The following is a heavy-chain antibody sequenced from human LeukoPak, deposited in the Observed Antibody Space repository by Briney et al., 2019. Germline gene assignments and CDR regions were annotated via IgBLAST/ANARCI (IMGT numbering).Heavy chain of an antibody. Sequence: PGGSLRLSCAVSGFTFTSYAMSWVRQAPGKGLEWVSAISGSGGSTYYADSVKGRFTISRDNSKNTLYLQMNSLRAEDTAVYYCAKDSDYYGSGSYYSHMDVWGKGTTVTISS. D-gene: IGHD3-10*01. CDR2: ISGSGGST. CDR3: AKDSDYYGSGSYYSHMDV. J-gene: IGHJ6*03. V-gene: IGHV3-23*01. CDR1: GFTFTSYA.